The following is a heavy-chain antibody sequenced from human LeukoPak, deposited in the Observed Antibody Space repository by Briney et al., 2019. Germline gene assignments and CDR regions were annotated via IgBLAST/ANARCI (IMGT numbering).Heavy chain of an antibody. CDR3: TTDYYESSAYYKY. V-gene: IGHV3-15*01. Sequence: GGPLRLSRAASGFPHRYSWMTWVRQAPPKGRDGVGHIKSKTDAEPTDYAAPVKGRFIISRDDSKNTLYLQMNSLKTEDTAVYYCTTDYYESSAYYKYWGQRPLVTVSS. J-gene: IGHJ4*02. CDR2: IKSKTDAEPT. CDR1: GFPHRYSW. D-gene: IGHD3-22*01.